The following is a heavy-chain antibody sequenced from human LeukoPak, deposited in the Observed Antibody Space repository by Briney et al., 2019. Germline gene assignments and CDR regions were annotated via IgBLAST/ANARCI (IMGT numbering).Heavy chain of an antibody. V-gene: IGHV1-24*01. Sequence: GASVKVSCKVSGYTLTELSMHWVRQAPGKRLEWMGGFDPEDGETIYAQKFQGRVTMTEDTSTDTAYMELSSLRSEDTAVYYCATGQQLVLGFDPWGQGTLVTVSS. D-gene: IGHD6-13*01. J-gene: IGHJ5*02. CDR1: GYTLTELS. CDR2: FDPEDGET. CDR3: ATGQQLVLGFDP.